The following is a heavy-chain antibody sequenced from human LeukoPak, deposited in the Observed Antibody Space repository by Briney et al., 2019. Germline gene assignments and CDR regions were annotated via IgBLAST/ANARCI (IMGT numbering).Heavy chain of an antibody. CDR3: ARDQDTAMLGYCYYYGMDV. Sequence: ASVKVSCKASGYTFTSYAMNWVRQAPGQGLEWMGWINTNTGNPTYAQGFTGRFVFSLDTSVSTAYLQISSLEAEDTAVYYCARDQDTAMLGYCYYYGMDVWGQGTTVTVSS. CDR1: GYTFTSYA. D-gene: IGHD5-18*01. V-gene: IGHV7-4-1*02. CDR2: INTNTGNP. J-gene: IGHJ6*02.